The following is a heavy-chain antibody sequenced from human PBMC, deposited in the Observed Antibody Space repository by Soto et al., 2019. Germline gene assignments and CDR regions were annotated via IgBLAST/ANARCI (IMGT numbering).Heavy chain of an antibody. J-gene: IGHJ4*02. CDR3: GRAGYTVTTVSLNFDY. V-gene: IGHV4-34*01. D-gene: IGHD4-4*01. CDR2: INHSGST. Sequence: QVQLQQWGAGLLKPSETLSLTCAVYGGSFSGYYWSWIRQPPGKGLEWIGEINHSGSTNYNPSLKSRVTISVDTSKNQFSLKLSSVTAADTAVYYCGRAGYTVTTVSLNFDYWGQGTLVTVSS. CDR1: GGSFSGYY.